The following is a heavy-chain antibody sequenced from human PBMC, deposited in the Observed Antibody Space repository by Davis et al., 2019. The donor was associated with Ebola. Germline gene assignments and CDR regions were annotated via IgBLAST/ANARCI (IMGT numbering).Heavy chain of an antibody. J-gene: IGHJ4*02. CDR3: AKADDFWSGYYAY. Sequence: GESLKISCVVSGFTFSTYAMSWFRQAPGKGLEWISAISPRGGSTYYADSVKGRFTISKDESSNTLYLQMHSLRVDDTAVYYCAKADDFWSGYYAYWGQGTRVTVSS. D-gene: IGHD3-3*01. V-gene: IGHV3-23*01. CDR2: ISPRGGST. CDR1: GFTFSTYA.